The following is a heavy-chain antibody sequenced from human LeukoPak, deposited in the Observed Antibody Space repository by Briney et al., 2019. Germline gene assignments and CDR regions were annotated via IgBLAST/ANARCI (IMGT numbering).Heavy chain of an antibody. D-gene: IGHD3-22*01. V-gene: IGHV1-2*06. CDR1: GYTFTGYY. Sequence: ASVKVSCKASGYTFTGYYMHWVRQAPGQGLEWMGRINPNSGGTNYAQKFQGRVTMTRDTSISTAYMKLSRLRSEDTAVYYCARDRNYYDSSTKKDYYYMDVWGKGTTVTVSS. CDR2: INPNSGGT. J-gene: IGHJ6*03. CDR3: ARDRNYYDSSTKKDYYYMDV.